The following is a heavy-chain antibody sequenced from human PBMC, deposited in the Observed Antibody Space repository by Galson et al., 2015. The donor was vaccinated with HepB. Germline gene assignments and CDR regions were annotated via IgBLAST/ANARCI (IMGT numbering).Heavy chain of an antibody. CDR3: AKSRSGFDDGFDI. CDR1: GITFSSYA. Sequence: SLRLSCAASGITFSSYAMSWVRQAAGKGLEWVSGISGSGGGAYYAASVKGRFTISRDNSKNTLYLQMNSLRAEDTAVYYCAKSRSGFDDGFDIWGQGTMVTVSS. V-gene: IGHV3-23*01. D-gene: IGHD2-15*01. J-gene: IGHJ3*02. CDR2: ISGSGGGA.